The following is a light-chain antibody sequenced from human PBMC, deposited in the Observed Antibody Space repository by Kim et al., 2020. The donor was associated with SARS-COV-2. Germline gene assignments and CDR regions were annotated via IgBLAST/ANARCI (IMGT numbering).Light chain of an antibody. CDR1: SSDVGGYNS. CDR3: SSYTSTSTSV. J-gene: IGLJ3*02. V-gene: IGLV2-14*03. Sequence: QSALTQPASVSGSPGQSITISCTGTSSDVGGYNSVSWYQQHPGKAPKLMIYAVSNRPSGVSNRFSGSKSGNTASLTISGLQAEDEADYYCSSYTSTSTSVFGGGTQLTVL. CDR2: AVS.